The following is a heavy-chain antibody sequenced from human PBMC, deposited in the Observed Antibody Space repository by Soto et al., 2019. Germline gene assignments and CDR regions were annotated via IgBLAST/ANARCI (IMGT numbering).Heavy chain of an antibody. CDR1: GFTFSNYG. CDR3: ARRSSGTYGVDS. D-gene: IGHD1-26*01. J-gene: IGHJ4*02. CDR2: IWSDGSNK. V-gene: IGHV3-33*01. Sequence: GGSLRLSCAASGFTFSNYGMHWVRQAPGKGLEWVAVIWSDGSNKYYADSVKGRFTISRDNSKNTLHLQMDSLRAEDTAVYYCARRSSGTYGVDSWGQGTLVTVSS.